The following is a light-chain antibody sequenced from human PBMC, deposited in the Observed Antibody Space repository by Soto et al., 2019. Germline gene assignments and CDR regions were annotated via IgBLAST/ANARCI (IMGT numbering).Light chain of an antibody. V-gene: IGKV2-28*01. CDR2: LGS. CDR3: MQALQTPWT. CDR1: QSLLHSHGCNY. Sequence: DIVMTQSPLSLPVTPGEPASISCRSSQSLLHSHGCNYLDWYLQKPGKSPQLLIYLGSNRASGVPDRFIGSGSGTDVPLKISRVEAEDVGVYYCMQALQTPWTFGQGTKVEIK. J-gene: IGKJ1*01.